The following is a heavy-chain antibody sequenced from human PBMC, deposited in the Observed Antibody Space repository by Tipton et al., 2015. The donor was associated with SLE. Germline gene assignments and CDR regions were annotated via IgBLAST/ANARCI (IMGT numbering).Heavy chain of an antibody. CDR1: GFTFSSYW. CDR2: INSDGSST. Sequence: SLRLSCAASGFTFSSYWMHWVRQAPGKGLVWVSRINSDGSSTRYADSVKGRFTISRDNAKNTLYLQMNRLRAEDTAVYYCARDLSGRRGALLGYWGQGALVTVSS. CDR3: ARDLSGRRGALLGY. D-gene: IGHD1-26*01. J-gene: IGHJ4*02. V-gene: IGHV3-74*01.